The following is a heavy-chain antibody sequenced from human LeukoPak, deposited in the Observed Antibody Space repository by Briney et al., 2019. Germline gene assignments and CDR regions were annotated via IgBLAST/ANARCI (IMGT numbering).Heavy chain of an antibody. Sequence: GGSLRLSCSAPGFTFSSYAMHWVRQAPGKGLEYVSAITGNGGDTYYADSVKDRFTISRDNSKNTLYLQMTSLRTEDTAVYHCVKLQEQYYYDSWGQGTLVTVSS. V-gene: IGHV3-64D*09. D-gene: IGHD1/OR15-1a*01. CDR2: ITGNGGDT. CDR3: VKLQEQYYYDS. CDR1: GFTFSSYA. J-gene: IGHJ4*02.